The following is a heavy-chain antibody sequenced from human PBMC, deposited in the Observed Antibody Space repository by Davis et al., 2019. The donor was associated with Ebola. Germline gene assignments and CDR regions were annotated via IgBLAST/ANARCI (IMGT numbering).Heavy chain of an antibody. Sequence: GGSLRLSCVASGYTFTSYAMNWVRQAPGQGLEWMGWINTNTGNPTYAQGFTGRFVFSLDTSVSTAYLQISSLKAEDTAVYYCARDGDTAMVLYYYYGMDVWGKGTTVTVSS. V-gene: IGHV7-4-1*02. J-gene: IGHJ6*04. CDR3: ARDGDTAMVLYYYYGMDV. D-gene: IGHD5-18*01. CDR1: GYTFTSYA. CDR2: INTNTGNP.